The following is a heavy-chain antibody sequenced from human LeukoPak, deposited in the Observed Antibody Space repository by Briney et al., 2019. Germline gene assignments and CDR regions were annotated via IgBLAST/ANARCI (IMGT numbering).Heavy chain of an antibody. D-gene: IGHD4-17*01. Sequence: PSETLSLTCTVSGGSISSYYWSWIRQPPGKGLEWIGYIYYSGSTNYNPSLKSRVTISVDTSKNQFSLKQSSVTAADTAVYYCARGSTVTLRGYYFDYWGQGTLVTVSS. V-gene: IGHV4-59*01. CDR2: IYYSGST. CDR1: GGSISSYY. J-gene: IGHJ4*02. CDR3: ARGSTVTLRGYYFDY.